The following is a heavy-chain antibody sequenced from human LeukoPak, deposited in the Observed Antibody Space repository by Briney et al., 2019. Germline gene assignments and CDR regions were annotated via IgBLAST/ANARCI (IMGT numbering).Heavy chain of an antibody. CDR3: ARVDLWFGENFDY. D-gene: IGHD3-10*01. CDR1: GGSISSGSYY. V-gene: IGHV4-39*07. J-gene: IGHJ4*02. Sequence: PSETLSLTCTVSGGSISSGSYYWGWIRQPPGKGLEWIGSIYYSGSTYYKPSLKSRVTISLDTSKNQFSLKLSSVTAADTAVYYCARVDLWFGENFDYWGQGTLVTVSS. CDR2: IYYSGST.